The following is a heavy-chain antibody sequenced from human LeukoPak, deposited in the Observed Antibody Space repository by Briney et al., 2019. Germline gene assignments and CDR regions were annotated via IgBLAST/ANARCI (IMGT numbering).Heavy chain of an antibody. CDR2: FSRSGGST. CDR1: GFTFSSYA. D-gene: IGHD6-19*01. CDR3: AKNAGCTAVAVRDAFDI. Sequence: QAGGSLRLSCAASGFTFSSYAMSWVRQAPGKGLEWVSAFSRSGGSTYYADSVKGRFTISRDNSKNTLYLQMNSLRAEDAAIYYCAKNAGCTAVAVRDAFDIWGQGTMVTVSS. V-gene: IGHV3-23*01. J-gene: IGHJ3*02.